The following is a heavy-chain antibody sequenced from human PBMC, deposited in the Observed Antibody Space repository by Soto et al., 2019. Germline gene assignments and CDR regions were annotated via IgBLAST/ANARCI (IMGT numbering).Heavy chain of an antibody. V-gene: IGHV4-39*01. CDR1: GGSISSSSYY. J-gene: IGHJ5*02. D-gene: IGHD2-15*01. CDR3: ARHGYCSGGSCYSNWFDP. CDR2: IYYSGST. Sequence: QLQLQESGPGLVKPSETLSLTCTVSGGSISSSSYYWGWIRQPPGKGLEWIGSIYYSGSTYYNPSLKCRVTISVDTSKNQFSLKLSSVTAADTAVYYCARHGYCSGGSCYSNWFDPWGQGTLVTVSS.